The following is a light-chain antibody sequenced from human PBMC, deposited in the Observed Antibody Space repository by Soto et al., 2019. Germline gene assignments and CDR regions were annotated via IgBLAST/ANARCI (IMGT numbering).Light chain of an antibody. CDR3: SSYAGSNNYV. CDR1: SSDVGGYNY. V-gene: IGLV2-8*01. J-gene: IGLJ1*01. CDR2: EVS. Sequence: QSALTQPPSASGSPGQSVTISCTGTSSDVGGYNYVSWYQQHPGKAPKLMIYEVSKRPSGVPARCSGSKSGNTASLTVSGLQAEDEADYYCSSYAGSNNYVFGTGTKLTVL.